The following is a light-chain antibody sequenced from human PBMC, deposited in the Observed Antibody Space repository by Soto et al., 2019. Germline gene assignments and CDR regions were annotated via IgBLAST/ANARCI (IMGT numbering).Light chain of an antibody. Sequence: EIVLTQSPGTLSLSPGERATLSCRASQSVSSSYLAWYQQKPGQAPRLLIYGASTSATGIPDRFSGRGSGTDFTLTISRLEPEDYAVYYCQQYPSSLTFGGGTKVEIK. CDR1: QSVSSSY. CDR2: GAS. V-gene: IGKV3-20*01. CDR3: QQYPSSLT. J-gene: IGKJ4*01.